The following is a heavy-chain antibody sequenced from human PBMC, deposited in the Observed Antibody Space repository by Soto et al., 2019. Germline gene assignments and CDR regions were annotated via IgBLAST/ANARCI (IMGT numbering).Heavy chain of an antibody. D-gene: IGHD3-16*02. V-gene: IGHV1-46*02. CDR2: IHPSGGGT. Sequence: GASVKVSCKPSGYTFNTYYLHWLRQAPGQALEWMGVIHPSGGGTTYAQKFLGRVTVTRDTSTTTVFMELSSLRSDDTAVYYCARGGRYPQLAPFDPWGPGTLVTVSS. J-gene: IGHJ5*02. CDR1: GYTFNTYY. CDR3: ARGGRYPQLAPFDP.